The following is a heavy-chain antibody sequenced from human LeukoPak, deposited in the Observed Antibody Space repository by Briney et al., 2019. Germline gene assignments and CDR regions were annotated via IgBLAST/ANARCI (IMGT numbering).Heavy chain of an antibody. J-gene: IGHJ6*02. CDR1: VFTFSDYY. D-gene: IGHD5-18*01. V-gene: IGHV3-11*01. CDR3: AAQGTALYGMDV. CDR2: IGSSGSTI. Sequence: GGSLRLSCAPSVFTFSDYYMSWIRQAPGKGLECVSYIGSSGSTIYYADSVKGRFTISRDNAKNSLYLQMDSLGDEDTAVYYCAAQGTALYGMDVWGQGTTVTVSS.